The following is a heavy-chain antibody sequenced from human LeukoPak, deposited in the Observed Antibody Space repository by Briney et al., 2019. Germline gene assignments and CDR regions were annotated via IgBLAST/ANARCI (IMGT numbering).Heavy chain of an antibody. CDR1: GYSISSGYY. V-gene: IGHV3-23*01. J-gene: IGHJ4*02. D-gene: IGHD3-22*01. Sequence: PSETLSLTCTVSGYSISSGYYWGWIRQPPGKGLEWVSAISGSGGSTYYADSVKGRFTISRDNSKNTLYLQMNSLRAEDTAVYYCAKSPVRVIYDSSDYSGYWGQGTLVTVSS. CDR3: AKSPVRVIYDSSDYSGY. CDR2: ISGSGGST.